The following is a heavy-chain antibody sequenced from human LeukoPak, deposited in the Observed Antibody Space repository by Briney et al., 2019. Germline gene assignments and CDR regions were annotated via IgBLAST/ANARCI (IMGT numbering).Heavy chain of an antibody. V-gene: IGHV1-18*01. Sequence: ASVKASCKASGYTFTSYGISWVRQAPGQGLEWMGWISAYNGNTNYAQKLQGRVTMTTDTSTSTAYMELRSLRSDDTAVYYCARPHSSGWDNYYYYYGMDVWGQGTTVTVSS. CDR3: ARPHSSGWDNYYYYYGMDV. D-gene: IGHD6-19*01. CDR1: GYTFTSYG. CDR2: ISAYNGNT. J-gene: IGHJ6*02.